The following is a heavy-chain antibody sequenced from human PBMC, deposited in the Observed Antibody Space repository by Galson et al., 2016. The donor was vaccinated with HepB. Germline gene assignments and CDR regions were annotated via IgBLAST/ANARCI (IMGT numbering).Heavy chain of an antibody. CDR2: IYYSGST. CDR3: AGGEGA. J-gene: IGHJ6*02. CDR1: GGSLSSGSSS. Sequence: SETLSLTCTVSGGSLSSGSSSWNWIRQPPGKGLEWIAHIYYSGSTSYNPSLKSRVTISVDTSKNQFSLRLSSVTAADTAVYYCAGGEGAWGQGTTVTVSS. V-gene: IGHV4-61*01.